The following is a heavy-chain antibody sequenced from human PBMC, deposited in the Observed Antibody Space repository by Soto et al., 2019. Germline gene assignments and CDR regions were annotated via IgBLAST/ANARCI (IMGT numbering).Heavy chain of an antibody. CDR1: GFTFSSYA. CDR2: ISGSGGST. Sequence: SGGSLRLSCAASGFTFSSYAMSWVRQAPGKGLEWVSAISGSGGSTYYADSVKGRFTISRDNSKNTLYLQMNSLRAEDTAVYYCAKDADFWSGSPSNFDYWGQGTLVTVSS. J-gene: IGHJ4*02. V-gene: IGHV3-23*01. CDR3: AKDADFWSGSPSNFDY. D-gene: IGHD3-3*01.